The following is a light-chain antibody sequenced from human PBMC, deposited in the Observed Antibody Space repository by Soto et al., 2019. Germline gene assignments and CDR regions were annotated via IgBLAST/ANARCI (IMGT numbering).Light chain of an antibody. Sequence: EIVLTQSPGTLSLSPGERATLSCRASQSVSNYYLAWFQQKPGQAPRLLIYGASSRATGIPHRFSGSGSGKDFTFTISSLEPKDFAVYYCQQYGSSPFTSAPGTKVDIK. CDR3: QQYGSSPFT. CDR2: GAS. V-gene: IGKV3-20*01. J-gene: IGKJ3*01. CDR1: QSVSNYY.